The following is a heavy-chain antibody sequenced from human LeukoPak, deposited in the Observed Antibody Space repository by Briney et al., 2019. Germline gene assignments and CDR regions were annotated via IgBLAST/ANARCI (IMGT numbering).Heavy chain of an antibody. CDR1: GFTFSSYA. CDR3: ARSSVAAAGVIDY. Sequence: GGSLRLSCAASGFTFSSYAMHWVRQAPGKGLEWVAVISYDGSNKYYADSVKGRSTISRDNSKNTLYLQMNSLRAEDTAVYYCARSSVAAAGVIDYWGQGTLVTVSS. V-gene: IGHV3-30-3*01. J-gene: IGHJ4*02. D-gene: IGHD6-13*01. CDR2: ISYDGSNK.